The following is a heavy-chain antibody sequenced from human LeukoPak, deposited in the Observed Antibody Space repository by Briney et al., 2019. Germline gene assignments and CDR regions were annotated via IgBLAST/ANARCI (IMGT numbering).Heavy chain of an antibody. V-gene: IGHV3-30-3*01. Sequence: QPGGSLRLSCAASGFTFSSYAMHWVRQAPGKGLEWVAVISYDGSNKYYADSVKGRFTISRDNSKNTLYLQMNSLRAEDTAVYYCARDWDIVVVPAVHYYMDVWGKGTTVTVSS. CDR2: ISYDGSNK. CDR1: GFTFSSYA. D-gene: IGHD2-2*01. CDR3: ARDWDIVVVPAVHYYMDV. J-gene: IGHJ6*03.